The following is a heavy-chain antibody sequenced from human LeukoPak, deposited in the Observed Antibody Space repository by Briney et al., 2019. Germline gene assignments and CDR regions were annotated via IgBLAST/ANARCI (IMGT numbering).Heavy chain of an antibody. J-gene: IGHJ4*02. CDR2: IYYSGST. CDR1: GGSISSGGYY. CDR3: ASFRGLGGELLLVY. D-gene: IGHD2-15*01. Sequence: SETLSLTCTVSGGSISSGGYYWSWIRQHPGKGLEWIGYIYYSGSTYYNPSLRSRVTIPVDTSKNQSSLKLSSVTAADTAVYYCASFRGLGGELLLVYWGQGTLVTVSS. V-gene: IGHV4-31*03.